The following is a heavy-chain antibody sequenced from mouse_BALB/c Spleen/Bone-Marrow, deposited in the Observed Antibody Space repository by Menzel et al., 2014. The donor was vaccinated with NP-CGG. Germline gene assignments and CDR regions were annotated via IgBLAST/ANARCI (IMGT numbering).Heavy chain of an antibody. V-gene: IGHV2-9*02. CDR2: IGTGGGT. Sequence: VQVVESGPGLVAPSQSLSITCTVSGFSLKNYGVHWVRQPPGKGLEWLGVIGTGGGTNYNSALMSRLSISIDNSKSQVFLKMNSLQTDDTAMYYCARDWAYGNWYFDVWGAGTPVTVSS. J-gene: IGHJ1*01. D-gene: IGHD2-1*01. CDR3: ARDWAYGNWYFDV. CDR1: GFSLKNYG.